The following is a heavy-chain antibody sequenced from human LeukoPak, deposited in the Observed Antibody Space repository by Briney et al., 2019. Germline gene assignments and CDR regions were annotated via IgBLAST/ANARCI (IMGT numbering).Heavy chain of an antibody. CDR2: IYTSGGT. D-gene: IGHD1-1*01. J-gene: IGHJ6*02. V-gene: IGHV3-66*01. Sequence: GGSLRRSCAASGLTVSSSFMSWVRQAPGKGLEWVSLIYTSGGTYYADSVKGRFTISRDNSKNTLYLQMNSLRAEDTAVYYCAREITNYYGMDVWGQGTTVTVSS. CDR1: GLTVSSSF. CDR3: AREITNYYGMDV.